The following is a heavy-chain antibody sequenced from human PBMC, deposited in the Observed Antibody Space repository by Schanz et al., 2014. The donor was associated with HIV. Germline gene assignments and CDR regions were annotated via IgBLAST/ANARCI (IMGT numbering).Heavy chain of an antibody. J-gene: IGHJ3*02. V-gene: IGHV1-2*02. CDR2: INTDNGDT. CDR1: GYNFSGYY. D-gene: IGHD6-19*01. CDR3: ARDLRFQYSSWWHDGFDI. Sequence: QVQLVQSGAEVQKPGASVRVSCKVSGYNFSGYYMHWVRQAPGQGLEWIGWINTDNGDTNYAQVFQDRVTMIGDTSRSSVYMELRRLKSDDTAVYYCARDLRFQYSSWWHDGFDIWGQGTMVTVSS.